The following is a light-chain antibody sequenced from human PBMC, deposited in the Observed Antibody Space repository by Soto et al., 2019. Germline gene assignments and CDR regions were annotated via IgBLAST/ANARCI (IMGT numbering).Light chain of an antibody. CDR1: QSLAGNY. CDR3: QQYGTSPPLT. CDR2: GAS. Sequence: EIVLVQSPGTLSLSPGERATLSCRASQSLAGNYLAWYQQKPGQAPRLLIDGASTRATGTPDRFSGSGSGTDFTLTISRLEPEDVAVYYCQQYGTSPPLTFGGGTKVEMK. J-gene: IGKJ4*01. V-gene: IGKV3-20*01.